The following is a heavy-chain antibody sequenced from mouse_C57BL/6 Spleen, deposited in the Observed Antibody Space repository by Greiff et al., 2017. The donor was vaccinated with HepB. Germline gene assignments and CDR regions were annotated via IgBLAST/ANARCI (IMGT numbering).Heavy chain of an antibody. V-gene: IGHV5-6*01. J-gene: IGHJ2*01. CDR1: GFTFSSYG. CDR2: ISSGGSYT. Sequence: EVQGVESGGDLVKPGGSLKLSCAASGFTFSSYGMSWVRQTPDKRLEWVATISSGGSYTYYPDSVKGRFTISRDNAKNTLYLQMSSLKSEDTAMYYCARHYGTGDYFDYWGQGTTLTVSS. D-gene: IGHD2-1*01. CDR3: ARHYGTGDYFDY.